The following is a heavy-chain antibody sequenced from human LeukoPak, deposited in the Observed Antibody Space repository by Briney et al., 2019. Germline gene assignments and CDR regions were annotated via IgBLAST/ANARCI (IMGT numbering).Heavy chain of an antibody. D-gene: IGHD1-7*01. V-gene: IGHV3-53*01. CDR3: ARMNYVSSGWGAPFDY. CDR2: IYGGGST. Sequence: GGSLRLSCAASGFTVSNNYMAWVRQAPGKGLEWVSTIYGGGSTYYAESARGRFTISRDNAKNSLYLQMNSLRAEDTAVYYCARMNYVSSGWGAPFDYWGQGTLVTVSS. J-gene: IGHJ4*02. CDR1: GFTVSNNY.